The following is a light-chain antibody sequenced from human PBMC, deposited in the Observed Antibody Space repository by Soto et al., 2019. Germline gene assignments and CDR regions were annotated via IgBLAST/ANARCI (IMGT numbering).Light chain of an antibody. CDR2: EVS. J-gene: IGLJ1*01. CDR3: SSFTNTITRYA. Sequence: QSALTQPASVSGSPGQSITISGTGTSSDVGGYNYVSWFQHHPGKAPKLIIYEVSYRPSGVSNRFSGSKSGDTASLTISGLQAEDAADYYCSSFTNTITRYAFGTGTKLTVL. V-gene: IGLV2-14*01. CDR1: SSDVGGYNY.